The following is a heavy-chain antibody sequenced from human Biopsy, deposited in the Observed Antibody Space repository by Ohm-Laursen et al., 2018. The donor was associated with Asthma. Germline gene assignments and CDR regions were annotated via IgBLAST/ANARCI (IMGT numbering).Heavy chain of an antibody. CDR1: GFSLTTTGVG. CDR2: IYWDDDK. Sequence: PTQTLTLTRTFSGFSLTTTGVGVAWIRQPPGKALEWLARIYWDDDKRYSSSLKSRLTITKDTSKNQVVLTMTNMDPVDTATYYCAHRLCIGGACYDAFDIGGQGKMVTASS. J-gene: IGHJ3*02. V-gene: IGHV2-5*02. D-gene: IGHD2-8*02. CDR3: AHRLCIGGACYDAFDI.